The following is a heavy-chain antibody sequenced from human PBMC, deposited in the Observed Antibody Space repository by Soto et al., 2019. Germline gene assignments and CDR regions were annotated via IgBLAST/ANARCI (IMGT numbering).Heavy chain of an antibody. V-gene: IGHV1-69*04. Sequence: GASVKVSCKASGGTFSCYTISWVRQAPGQGLEWMGRIIPILGIANYAQKFQGRVTITADKSTSTAYMELSSLRSEDTAVYYCARDCSSTSCYAYPWGQGTLVTVSS. D-gene: IGHD2-2*01. CDR2: IIPILGIA. CDR3: ARDCSSTSCYAYP. CDR1: GGTFSCYT. J-gene: IGHJ5*02.